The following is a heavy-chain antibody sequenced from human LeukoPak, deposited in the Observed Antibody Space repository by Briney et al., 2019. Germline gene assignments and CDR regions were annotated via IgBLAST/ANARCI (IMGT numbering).Heavy chain of an antibody. CDR1: GGSISSSSYY. Sequence: SETLSLTCTVSGGSISSSSYYWGWIRQPPGKGLEWIGSIYYSGSTYYNPSLKSRVTISVDTSKNQFSLKLSSVTAADTAVYYCARDRLNYYDSSGYDYWGQGTLVTVSS. J-gene: IGHJ4*02. D-gene: IGHD3-22*01. CDR2: IYYSGST. CDR3: ARDRLNYYDSSGYDY. V-gene: IGHV4-39*07.